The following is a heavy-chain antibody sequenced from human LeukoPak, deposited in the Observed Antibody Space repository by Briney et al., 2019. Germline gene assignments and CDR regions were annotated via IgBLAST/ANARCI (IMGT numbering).Heavy chain of an antibody. J-gene: IGHJ5*02. D-gene: IGHD3-16*02. Sequence: PSETLSLTCTVSGYSISSGYYWGWIRPPPGKGLEWIGSIYHSGSTYYNPSLKSRVTISVDTSKNQFSLKLSSVTAADTAVYYCARVSGIRLGELSFSWFDPWGQGTLVTVSS. CDR3: ARVSGIRLGELSFSWFDP. CDR2: IYHSGST. CDR1: GYSISSGYY. V-gene: IGHV4-38-2*02.